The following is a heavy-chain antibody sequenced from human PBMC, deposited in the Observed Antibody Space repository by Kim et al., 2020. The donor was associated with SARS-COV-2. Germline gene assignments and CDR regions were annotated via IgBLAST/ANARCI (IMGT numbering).Heavy chain of an antibody. Sequence: SETLSLTCTVSGGSISSSSYYWGWIRQPPGKGLEWIGSIYYSGSTYYNPSLKSRVTISVDTSKNQFSLKLSSVTAVDTAVYYCARPRSAGTVYDAFDIWGQGTMVNVSS. D-gene: IGHD6-13*01. J-gene: IGHJ3*02. V-gene: IGHV4-39*01. CDR3: ARPRSAGTVYDAFDI. CDR2: IYYSGST. CDR1: GGSISSSSYY.